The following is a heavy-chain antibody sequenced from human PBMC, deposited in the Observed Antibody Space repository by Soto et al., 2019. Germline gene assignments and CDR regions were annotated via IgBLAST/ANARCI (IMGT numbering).Heavy chain of an antibody. J-gene: IGHJ3*02. Sequence: ASVKVSCKASGYTFTSYDINWVRQATGQGLEWMGWMNPNSGNTGYAQKFQGRVTMTRNTLYLQMSSLRDEDTAVYYCARPLPYCGGDCYDAFDIWGRGTMVTVSS. CDR3: ARPLPYCGGDCYDAFDI. V-gene: IGHV1-8*01. D-gene: IGHD2-21*02. CDR2: MNPNSGNT. CDR1: GYTFTSYD.